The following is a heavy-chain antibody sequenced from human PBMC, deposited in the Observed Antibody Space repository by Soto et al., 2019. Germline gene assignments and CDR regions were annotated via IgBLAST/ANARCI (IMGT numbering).Heavy chain of an antibody. D-gene: IGHD6-13*01. CDR2: ISGSGGST. J-gene: IGHJ4*02. Sequence: EVQLLESGGGLVQPGGSLRLSCAASGFTFSSYAMSWVRQAPGKGLEWVSAISGSGGSTYYADSVKGRFTISRDNSKNTLYLQMNSLRAEDTAVYYCAKDHHLYGYSSSWYLGLQGIGFDYWGQGTLVTVSS. V-gene: IGHV3-23*01. CDR3: AKDHHLYGYSSSWYLGLQGIGFDY. CDR1: GFTFSSYA.